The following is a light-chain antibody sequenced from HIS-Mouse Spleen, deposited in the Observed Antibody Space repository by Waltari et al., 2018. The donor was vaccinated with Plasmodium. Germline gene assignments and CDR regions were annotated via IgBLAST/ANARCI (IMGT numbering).Light chain of an antibody. CDR1: QSVSSSY. J-gene: IGKJ2*01. CDR2: GAS. V-gene: IGKV3-20*01. CDR3: QQYGSSPYT. Sequence: EIVLTQSPGTLSLSPGERATLSCRASQSVSSSYLAWYQQKPGQAPRLLIYGASSRDTGIPDRFRGSGSGTDFTLTISRLEPEDFAVYYCQQYGSSPYTFGQGTKLEIK.